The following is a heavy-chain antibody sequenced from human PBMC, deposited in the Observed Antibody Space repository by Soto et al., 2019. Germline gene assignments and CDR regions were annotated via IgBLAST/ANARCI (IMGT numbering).Heavy chain of an antibody. Sequence: GGSLRLSCAASGFTFSSYAMSWVRQAPGKGLEWVSAISGSGGSTYYADSVKGRFTISRDNSKNTLYLQMNSLRAEDTAVYYRAKDTYDILTGTFFHWGQGTLVTVSS. V-gene: IGHV3-23*01. J-gene: IGHJ4*02. CDR1: GFTFSSYA. CDR2: ISGSGGST. CDR3: AKDTYDILTGTFFH. D-gene: IGHD3-9*01.